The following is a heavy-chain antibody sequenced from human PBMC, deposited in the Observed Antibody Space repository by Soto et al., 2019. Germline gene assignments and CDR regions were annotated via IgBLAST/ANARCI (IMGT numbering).Heavy chain of an antibody. V-gene: IGHV2-70*11. D-gene: IGHD3-3*01. CDR3: ARMIFGRSGEYYFDY. CDR2: IDWDDAK. Sequence: SGPTLVNPTQTLTLTCTFSGFSLSTSGMCVSWIRQPPGKALEWLARIDWDDAKYFNTSLKTRLTVSKDTSKNQVVLTMTNMDPVDTATYYCARMIFGRSGEYYFDYWGQGILVTVSS. CDR1: GFSLSTSGMC. J-gene: IGHJ4*02.